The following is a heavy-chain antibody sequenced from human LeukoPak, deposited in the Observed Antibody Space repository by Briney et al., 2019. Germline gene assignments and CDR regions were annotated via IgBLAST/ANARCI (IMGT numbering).Heavy chain of an antibody. CDR3: ARDLSVNAFDI. CDR1: GGSISSYY. J-gene: IGHJ3*02. D-gene: IGHD2/OR15-2a*01. V-gene: IGHV4-59*01. Sequence: NASETLSLTCTVSGGSISSYYWSWIRQPPGKGLEWIGYIYYSGSTNYNPSLKSRVTISVDTSKNQFSLKLSSVTAADTAVYFCARDLSVNAFDIWGQGTLVTVSS. CDR2: IYYSGST.